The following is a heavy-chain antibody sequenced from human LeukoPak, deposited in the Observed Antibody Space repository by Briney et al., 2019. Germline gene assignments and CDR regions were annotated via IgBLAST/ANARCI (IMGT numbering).Heavy chain of an antibody. CDR1: GDTFTTDY. CDR3: ARGHRGPPTARDWYFDL. Sequence: ASVKVSCKASGDTFTTDYIHWVRQGPGQGPEWMGVSNPSGGSTTNAQKFQGRVTMTRNTSISAAYMELSSLRSEDTAVYYCARGHRGPPTARDWYFDLWGRGTLVTVSS. CDR2: SNPSGGST. V-gene: IGHV1-46*01. J-gene: IGHJ2*01. D-gene: IGHD4-17*01.